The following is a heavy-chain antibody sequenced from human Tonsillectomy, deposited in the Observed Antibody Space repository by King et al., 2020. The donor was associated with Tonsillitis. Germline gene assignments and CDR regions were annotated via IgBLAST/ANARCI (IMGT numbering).Heavy chain of an antibody. J-gene: IGHJ4*02. CDR3: ASQQDIVVGGFDY. CDR2: IYPGDSDT. D-gene: IGHD2-15*01. Sequence: MQLVQSGAEVKKPGESLKISCKGSGYSFANYWIGWVRQMPGKGLEWIGIIYPGDSDTRYSPSFQGQVTISADKSISTAYLQWSSLKASDTAMYYCASQQDIVVGGFDYWGQGTLVTVSS. CDR1: GYSFANYW. V-gene: IGHV5-51*01.